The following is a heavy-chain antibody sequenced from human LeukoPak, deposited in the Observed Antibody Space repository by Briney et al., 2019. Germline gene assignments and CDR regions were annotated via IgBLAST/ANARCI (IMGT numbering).Heavy chain of an antibody. D-gene: IGHD7-27*01. CDR3: ASGGYALGIRKDPFDY. Sequence: GGSLRLSCVASGFTFSNCAMSWARQAPGKGLEWVSGISGNGDSKYHADSVKGRFTISRDNSENSLYLQMNSLRAEDTAVYYCASGGYALGIRKDPFDYWGRGTLVTVSS. V-gene: IGHV3-23*01. CDR1: GFTFSNCA. CDR2: ISGNGDSK. J-gene: IGHJ4*02.